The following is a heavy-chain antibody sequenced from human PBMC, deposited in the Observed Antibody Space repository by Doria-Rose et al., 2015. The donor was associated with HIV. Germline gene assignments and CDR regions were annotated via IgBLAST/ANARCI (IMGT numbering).Heavy chain of an antibody. J-gene: IGHJ6*03. V-gene: IGHV4-34*01. CDR3: ARGRSAPPAGMFYYYYHYMDV. CDR1: GGSFSGYH. CDR2: INHGDSI. D-gene: IGHD2-2*01. Sequence: QVQLQKWGAGLLKPSETLSLTCAVYGGSFSGYHWTWIRQPPGKGLEWIGEINHGDSINPTPPREIRHTISVATPKTQFPVTRTSVPAADTAVYYCARGRSAPPAGMFYYYYHYMDVWGKGTTGTGSS.